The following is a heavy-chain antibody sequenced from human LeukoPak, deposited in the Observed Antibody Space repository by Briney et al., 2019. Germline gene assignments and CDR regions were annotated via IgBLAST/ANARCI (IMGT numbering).Heavy chain of an antibody. D-gene: IGHD5-24*01. CDR1: GITFSSHA. V-gene: IGHV3-23*01. CDR3: AKGGAATMRDGYNYYYYYMEV. Sequence: GGSLRLSCAASGITFSSHAMSWVRQAPGEGLEWVSLISGSGGHTYYGDSVKGRFTISRDNSTNRLYLQMNSLRPEDTAVYYCAKGGAATMRDGYNYYYYYMEVWGRGATVTVSS. J-gene: IGHJ6*03. CDR2: ISGSGGHT.